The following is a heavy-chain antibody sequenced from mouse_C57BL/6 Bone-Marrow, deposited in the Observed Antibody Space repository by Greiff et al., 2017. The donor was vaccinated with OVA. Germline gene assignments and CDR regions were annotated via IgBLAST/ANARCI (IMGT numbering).Heavy chain of an antibody. J-gene: IGHJ1*03. CDR1: GYTFTDYN. CDR3: ARWNYYGSILSYWYFDV. Sequence: VQLKQSGPELVKPGASVKIPCKASGYTFTDYNMDWVKQSHGKSLEWIGDINPNNGGTIYNQKFKGKATLTVDKSSSTAYMELRSLTSEDTAVYYCARWNYYGSILSYWYFDVWGTGTTVTVSS. CDR2: INPNNGGT. V-gene: IGHV1-18*01. D-gene: IGHD1-1*01.